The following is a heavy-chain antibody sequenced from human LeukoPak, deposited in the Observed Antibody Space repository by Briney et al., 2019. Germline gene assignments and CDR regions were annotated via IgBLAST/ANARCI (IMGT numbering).Heavy chain of an antibody. V-gene: IGHV3-30*02. J-gene: IGHJ4*02. CDR3: AKAGGSSWDPFYY. D-gene: IGHD6-13*01. CDR2: IRKVGRHN. Sequence: GGSLRVSRAQSLFTLSRYGIQWGREGPGKGLGRGSHIRKVGRHNYSAHSVKGRFTISRDKSTRTLYLQMSSLRADDTAVYYSAKAGGSSWDPFYYWGQGNLVTVSS. CDR1: LFTLSRYG.